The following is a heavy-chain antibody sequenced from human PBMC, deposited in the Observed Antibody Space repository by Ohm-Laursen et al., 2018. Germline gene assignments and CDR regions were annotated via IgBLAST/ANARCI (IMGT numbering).Heavy chain of an antibody. CDR1: EYTFTNYY. CDR2: LNPSGAST. CDR3: ARDQQWLVPNFDY. V-gene: IGHV1-46*01. Sequence: ASVKVSCKASEYTFTNYYMHWVRQAPGQGLEWMGILNPSGASTSYAQKFQGRVTMTSDTSTSTIYMELSSLRAEDTAVYYCARDQQWLVPNFDYWGQGTLVTVSS. J-gene: IGHJ4*02. D-gene: IGHD6-19*01.